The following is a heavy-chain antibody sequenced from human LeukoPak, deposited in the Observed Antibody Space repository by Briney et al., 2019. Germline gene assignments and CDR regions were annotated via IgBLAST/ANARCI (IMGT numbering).Heavy chain of an antibody. D-gene: IGHD5-12*01. CDR3: ARDGYPLEVYYFDY. J-gene: IGHJ4*02. CDR2: ISPSGGST. Sequence: ASVKVSCKAFGYTFTSNYMHWVRQAPGQGPEWMGVISPSGGSTTYAQKFQGRVTLTRDMSTSTDYLELSSLRSEDTAVYYCARDGYPLEVYYFDYWGQGTLVTVSS. V-gene: IGHV1-46*01. CDR1: GYTFTSNY.